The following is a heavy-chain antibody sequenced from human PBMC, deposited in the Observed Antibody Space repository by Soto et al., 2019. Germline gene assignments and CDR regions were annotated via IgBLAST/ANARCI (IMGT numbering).Heavy chain of an antibody. CDR3: VKRPDSSERSGYPA. D-gene: IGHD3-3*01. CDR1: GFICTDYA. CDR2: ISGSGVRT. Sequence: GSLRRAGAASGFICTDYAMTWGHQAPGKGLEWVSVISGSGVRTYYTDSLRGRFTISRDTSKHTLYLQMHSLRPEDTAVYFSVKRPDSSERSGYPAWGQGIKVTVYS. V-gene: IGHV3-23*01. J-gene: IGHJ5*02.